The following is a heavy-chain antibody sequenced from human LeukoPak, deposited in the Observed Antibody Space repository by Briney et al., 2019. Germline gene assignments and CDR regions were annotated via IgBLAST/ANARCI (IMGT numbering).Heavy chain of an antibody. V-gene: IGHV4-38-2*01. Sequence: SETLSLTCAVSGYSISSGYYWGWIRQPPGKGLEWTGSIYHSGSTYYNPSLKSRVTISVDTSKNQFSLKLSSVTAADTAVYYCARSAGVVVIYYFDYWGQGTLVTVSS. J-gene: IGHJ4*02. CDR3: ARSAGVVVIYYFDY. CDR1: GYSISSGYY. CDR2: IYHSGST. D-gene: IGHD3-22*01.